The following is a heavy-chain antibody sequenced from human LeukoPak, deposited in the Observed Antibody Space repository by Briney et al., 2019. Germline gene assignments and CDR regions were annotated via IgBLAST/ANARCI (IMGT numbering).Heavy chain of an antibody. J-gene: IGHJ6*03. Sequence: GESLKISCKGSGYSFTSYWIGWVRQMPGKGLEWMGIIYPGDSDTRYSPSFQGQVTISADKSISTAYLQWSSLKASDTAMYYCARGMYYYDSSGYHDYYYYMDAWGKGTTVTVSS. CDR2: IYPGDSDT. CDR1: GYSFTSYW. V-gene: IGHV5-51*01. D-gene: IGHD3-22*01. CDR3: ARGMYYYDSSGYHDYYYYMDA.